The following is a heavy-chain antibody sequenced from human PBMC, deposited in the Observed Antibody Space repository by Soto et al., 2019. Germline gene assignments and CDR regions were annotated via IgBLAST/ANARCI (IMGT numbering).Heavy chain of an antibody. CDR2: ISWNSGSI. V-gene: IGHV3-9*01. CDR1: GFTFDDYA. CDR3: AKLVAGSHFDY. Sequence: ESGGGLVQPGRSLRLSCAASGFTFDDYAMHWVRQAPGKGLEWVSGISWNSGSIGYADSVKGRFTISRDNAKNSLYLQMNSLRPEDTALYYCAKLVAGSHFDYWGQGTLVSVSS. J-gene: IGHJ4*02. D-gene: IGHD6-19*01.